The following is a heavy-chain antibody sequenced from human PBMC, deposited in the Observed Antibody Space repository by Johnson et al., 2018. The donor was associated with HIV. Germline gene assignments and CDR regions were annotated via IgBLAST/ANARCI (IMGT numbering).Heavy chain of an antibody. CDR3: AREMVAAKDAFDI. Sequence: VQLVESGGGLVQPGGSLRLSCAASGFTFSDYYMSWIRQAPGKGLEWVSHISSRSGPISYSDSGKGRFTISRDNAKNSLYLQMDSLRAEDTAVYFCAREMVAAKDAFDIWGQGTMVTVSS. J-gene: IGHJ3*02. V-gene: IGHV3-11*04. D-gene: IGHD2-15*01. CDR1: GFTFSDYY. CDR2: ISSRSGPI.